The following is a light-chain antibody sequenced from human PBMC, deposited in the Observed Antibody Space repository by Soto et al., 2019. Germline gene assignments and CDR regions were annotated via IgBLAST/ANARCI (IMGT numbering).Light chain of an antibody. CDR1: QDIRTS. Sequence: DIQMTQSPSSLSASVGARVSITCQAIQDIRTSLSWFQQKPVRAPKHLIYGASYLETRVPSRCMGSGSGTDVSFTISSLQPQDISTYYCQQYDNLPPFTFGPGTKVDIK. CDR2: GAS. CDR3: QQYDNLPPFT. J-gene: IGKJ3*01. V-gene: IGKV1-33*01.